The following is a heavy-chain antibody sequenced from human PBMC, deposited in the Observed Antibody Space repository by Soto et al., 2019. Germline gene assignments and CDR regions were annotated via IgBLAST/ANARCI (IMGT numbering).Heavy chain of an antibody. V-gene: IGHV3-21*06. CDR2: ISGSGNYT. CDR3: AREGINNYNEFYFDS. J-gene: IGHJ4*02. Sequence: GGSLRLSCAASGFAFSTYSMSWVRQAPGKGLEWVSSISGSGNYTHYADFLRGRFTISRDNAKTSLFLQMDSLRAEDTAVYYCAREGINNYNEFYFDSWGQGTVVTVSS. D-gene: IGHD4-4*01. CDR1: GFAFSTYS.